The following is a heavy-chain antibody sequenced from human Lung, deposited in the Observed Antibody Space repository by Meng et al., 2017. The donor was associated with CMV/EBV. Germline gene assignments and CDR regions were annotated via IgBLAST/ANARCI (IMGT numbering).Heavy chain of an antibody. CDR2: IRSKANIYAT. CDR1: GFTFSGSA. J-gene: IGHJ3*02. Sequence: ESLKISCAASGFTFSGSAMHWVRQASGKGLEWVGRIRSKANIYATAYTASVRGRFTVSRDDSKNTAYLQMNSLKTEDTAVYYCTSLTMIDAFDIWGQGTMVTVSS. CDR3: TSLTMIDAFDI. V-gene: IGHV3-73*01. D-gene: IGHD3-22*01.